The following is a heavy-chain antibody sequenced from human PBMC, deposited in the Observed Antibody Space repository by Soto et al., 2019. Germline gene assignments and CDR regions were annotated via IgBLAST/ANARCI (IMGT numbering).Heavy chain of an antibody. CDR1: GFTLSSYA. CDR3: ARVRYIGGWAFDY. V-gene: IGHV3-23*01. Sequence: EVQLLESGGGLLQPGGSLRLSCAASGFTLSSYAMSWVRQAPGKGLEWVSGIGVSGGGTYYADSVKGRLTISRDNSKNTLYLQMNSLRAEDTAVYYCARVRYIGGWAFDYWGQGTLVTVSS. D-gene: IGHD6-19*01. CDR2: IGVSGGGT. J-gene: IGHJ4*02.